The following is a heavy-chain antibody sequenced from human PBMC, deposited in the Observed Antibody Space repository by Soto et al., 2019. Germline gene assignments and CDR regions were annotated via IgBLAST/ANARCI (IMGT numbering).Heavy chain of an antibody. CDR2: IYHSVST. V-gene: IGHV4-30-2*01. Sequence: SETQSLTSTVSGGSISSGGCSWGWIRQPPGKGLEWIGYIYHSVSTYYNPSLRSRVTVSVDRSKNQFSLRLSSVTAADTAVYYCARVPDYWGQGTLVTVS. CDR1: GGSISSGGCS. CDR3: ARVPDY. J-gene: IGHJ4*02.